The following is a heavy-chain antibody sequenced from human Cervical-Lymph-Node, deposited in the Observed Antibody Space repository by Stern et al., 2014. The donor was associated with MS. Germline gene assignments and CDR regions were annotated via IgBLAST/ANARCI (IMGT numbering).Heavy chain of an antibody. CDR3: ARRDGSGSYYFDF. CDR2: FHYTGST. D-gene: IGHD6-19*01. Sequence: QVQLQESGPRQVKSSETLSLTCTVSGDSITRGFYYWGWIRQTPGKGLKWIGNFHYTGSTYSNPSLRSRVTISADTSRNQFSLRLSSVTAADTAVYYCARRDGSGSYYFDFWGQGTLVTVSS. CDR1: GDSITRGFYY. V-gene: IGHV4-39*01. J-gene: IGHJ4*02.